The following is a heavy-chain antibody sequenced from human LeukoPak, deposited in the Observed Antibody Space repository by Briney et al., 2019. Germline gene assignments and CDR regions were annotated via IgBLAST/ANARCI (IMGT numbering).Heavy chain of an antibody. CDR1: GFTFNIYE. V-gene: IGHV3-48*03. CDR3: ARGYSAYDPFDY. J-gene: IGHJ4*02. D-gene: IGHD5-12*01. CDR2: ITSSGSTK. Sequence: GGSLRLSCAASGFTFNIYEMNWVRQAPGKGLEWVSYITSSGSTKYYADSVKGRFTISRDNAKKSLYLQMNRLRAEDTAVYFCARGYSAYDPFDYWGQGILVTVSS.